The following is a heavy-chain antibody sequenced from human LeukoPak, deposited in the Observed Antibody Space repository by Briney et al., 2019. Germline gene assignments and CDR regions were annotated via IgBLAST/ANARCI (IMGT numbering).Heavy chain of an antibody. Sequence: GESLKISCKGSGYSFTSYWIGWVRQMPGKGLECMGIIYPGDSDTRYSPSFQGQVTISADKSVRTAYLQWSSLKASDTAMYYCARPNITSYYDSRGYDAFDVWGQGTMVTVSS. CDR3: ARPNITSYYDSRGYDAFDV. CDR1: GYSFTSYW. CDR2: IYPGDSDT. J-gene: IGHJ3*01. D-gene: IGHD3-22*01. V-gene: IGHV5-51*01.